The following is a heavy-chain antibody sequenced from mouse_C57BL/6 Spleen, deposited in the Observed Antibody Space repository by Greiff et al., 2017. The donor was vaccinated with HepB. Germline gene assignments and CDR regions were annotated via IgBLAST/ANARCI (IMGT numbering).Heavy chain of an antibody. CDR3: ARDDYEETWFAY. V-gene: IGHV1-64*01. Sequence: QVQLKQPGAELVKPGASVKLSCKASGYTFTSYWMHWVKQRPGQGLEWIGMIHPNSGSTNYNEKFKSKATLTVDKSSSTAYMQLSSLTSEDSAVYYCARDDYEETWFAYWGQGTLVTVSA. D-gene: IGHD2-4*01. J-gene: IGHJ3*01. CDR1: GYTFTSYW. CDR2: IHPNSGST.